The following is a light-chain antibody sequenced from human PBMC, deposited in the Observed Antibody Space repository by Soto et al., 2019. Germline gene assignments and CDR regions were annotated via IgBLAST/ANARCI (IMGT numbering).Light chain of an antibody. J-gene: IGLJ3*02. V-gene: IGLV4-69*01. CDR2: VNSDGSH. Sequence: QAVVTQSPSASASLGASVRLTCTLNSGHSSYAIAWHQQQPEKGPRYLMKVNSDGSHSKGDGIPDRFSGSSSGAERYLTISSLQSEDEADYYCQTWGTGSWVFGGGTKLTVL. CDR3: QTWGTGSWV. CDR1: SGHSSYA.